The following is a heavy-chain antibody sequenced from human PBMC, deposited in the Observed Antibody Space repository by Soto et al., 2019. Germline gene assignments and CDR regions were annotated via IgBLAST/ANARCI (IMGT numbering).Heavy chain of an antibody. V-gene: IGHV4-4*02. D-gene: IGHD3-10*01. CDR2: IFHDGTA. CDR3: ARLVYDTRLNYMYFDF. CDR1: GVSLTSGNW. J-gene: IGHJ4*02. Sequence: SETLSLTCAVSGVSLTSGNWWTWVRQSPQRGLEYIGEIFHDGTANYYPSFERRVAMSVDTSRNQFSLKLTSVAAADTAVYFCARLVYDTRLNYMYFDFWGPGTLVTVSS.